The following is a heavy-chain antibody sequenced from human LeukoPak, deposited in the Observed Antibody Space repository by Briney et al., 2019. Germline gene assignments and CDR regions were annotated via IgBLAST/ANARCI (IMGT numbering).Heavy chain of an antibody. Sequence: GGSLRLSCAASGFTFNIYGMHWVRQAPGKRLEWVAGISYDEMYQYYADSVKGRFTISRDNAKNSLYLQMNSLRAEDTAVYYCARGRTAPFDFWGQGTLVTVSS. CDR3: ARGRTAPFDF. J-gene: IGHJ4*02. D-gene: IGHD5-18*01. V-gene: IGHV3-30*03. CDR1: GFTFNIYG. CDR2: ISYDEMYQ.